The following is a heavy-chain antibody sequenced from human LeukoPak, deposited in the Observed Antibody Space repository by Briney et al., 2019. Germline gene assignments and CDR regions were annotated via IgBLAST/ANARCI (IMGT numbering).Heavy chain of an antibody. D-gene: IGHD3-22*01. CDR1: GFTFGDYA. CDR2: ISGSGGST. V-gene: IGHV3-23*01. J-gene: IGHJ3*02. CDR3: AKHDTMIVVGWEAFDI. Sequence: PGGSLRLSCTASGFTFGDYAMTWVRQAPGKGLEWVSAISGSGGSTYYADSVKGRFTISRVNSKNTLYLQMNSLRAEDTAVYYCAKHDTMIVVGWEAFDIWGQGTMVTVSS.